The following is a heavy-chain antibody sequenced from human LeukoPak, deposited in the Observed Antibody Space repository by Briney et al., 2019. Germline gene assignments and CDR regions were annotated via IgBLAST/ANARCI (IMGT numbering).Heavy chain of an antibody. Sequence: PGGSLRLSCAASGFTFSSYWMSWVRQAPGKGLEWVANIKQDGSEKYYVDSVKGRFTISRDNAKNSLYLQMNSLRAEDTAVYYCAKVRGYDPYYYYMDVWGKGTTVTVSS. CDR3: AKVRGYDPYYYYMDV. D-gene: IGHD3-3*01. J-gene: IGHJ6*03. CDR1: GFTFSSYW. V-gene: IGHV3-7*03. CDR2: IKQDGSEK.